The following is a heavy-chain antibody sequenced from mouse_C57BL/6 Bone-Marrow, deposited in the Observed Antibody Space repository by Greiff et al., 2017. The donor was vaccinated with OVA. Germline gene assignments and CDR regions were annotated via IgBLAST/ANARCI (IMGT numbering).Heavy chain of an antibody. V-gene: IGHV1-59*01. CDR1: GYTFTSYW. J-gene: IGHJ2*01. Sequence: QVQLQQPGAELVRPGTSVKLSCKASGYTFTSYWMHWVKQRPGQGLEWIGVIDPSDSYTNYNQKFKGKATLTVDTSSSTAYMQLSSLTSEDSAVYYCASNDGYYVGYWGQGTTLTVSS. D-gene: IGHD2-3*01. CDR3: ASNDGYYVGY. CDR2: IDPSDSYT.